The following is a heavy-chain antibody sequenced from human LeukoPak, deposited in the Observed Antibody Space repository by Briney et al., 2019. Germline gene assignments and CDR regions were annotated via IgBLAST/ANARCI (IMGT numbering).Heavy chain of an antibody. J-gene: IGHJ4*02. CDR3: ARDLGFSY. CDR1: GFTFSSYS. V-gene: IGHV3-48*01. CDR2: MSSSGSTM. Sequence: GGSLRLSCAASGFTFSSYSMNWVRQAPGQGLEWISYMSSSGSTMYYADSVTGRFTISRDNAKNSLYLQMNSLRAEDTAVYYCARDLGFSYWGQGTLVTVSS.